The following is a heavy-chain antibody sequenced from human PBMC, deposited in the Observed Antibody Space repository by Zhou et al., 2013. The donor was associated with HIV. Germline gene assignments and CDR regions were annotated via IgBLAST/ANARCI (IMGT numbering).Heavy chain of an antibody. J-gene: IGHJ4*02. D-gene: IGHD3-22*01. CDR2: FDRGDETP. V-gene: IGHV1-24*01. CDR3: ATTSLPGRLLRNSCTFSPGLGF. Sequence: QVQAVQSGAEVKKSGASVKVSCTVTGYTLTDLSIHWVRQTPGKGLEWMGGFDRGDETPVYAQQFQGRFTVTEDTSTDTAYMELSGLKSEDTAVYFCATTSLPGRLLRNSCTFSPGLGFWGQGTLVTVSS. CDR1: GYTLTDLS.